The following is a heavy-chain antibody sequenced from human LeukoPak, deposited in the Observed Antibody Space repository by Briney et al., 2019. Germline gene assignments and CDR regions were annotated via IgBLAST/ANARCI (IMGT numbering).Heavy chain of an antibody. V-gene: IGHV1-69*17. CDR3: ARTNDYYYDSSGYIDY. CDR1: GGTFSSYA. D-gene: IGHD3-22*01. Sequence: SVKVSCKASGGTFSSYAISWVRQAPGQGLEWMGGIIPIFGIANYAQKFQGRVTITADKSTSTAYMELSSLRSEDTAVYYCARTNDYYYDSSGYIDYWGQGTLVTVSS. J-gene: IGHJ4*02. CDR2: IIPIFGIA.